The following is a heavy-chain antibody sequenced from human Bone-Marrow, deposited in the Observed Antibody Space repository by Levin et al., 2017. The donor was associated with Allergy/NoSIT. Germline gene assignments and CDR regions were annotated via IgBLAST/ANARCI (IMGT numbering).Heavy chain of an antibody. CDR3: ARDLGSSRWVDY. V-gene: IGHV3-33*01. J-gene: IGHJ4*02. D-gene: IGHD1-26*01. CDR2: IWFDGSNK. CDR1: GFTFSSFG. Sequence: PGGSLGLSCAASGFTFSSFGMHWVRQAPGKGLEWVAFIWFDGSNKNYEDSVKGRFTISRDNSKNTLYLQMNSLTAEDTAVYYCARDLGSSRWVDYWGQGTLVTVSS.